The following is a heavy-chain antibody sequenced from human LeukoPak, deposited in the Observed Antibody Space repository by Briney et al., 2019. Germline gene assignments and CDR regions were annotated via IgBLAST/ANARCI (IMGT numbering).Heavy chain of an antibody. CDR3: ARLHGYNWSGHLDY. Sequence: GGSLRLSCAASGFTFSSYGMHWVRQAPGKGLEWVAVIWYDGSNKYYADSVKGRFTISRDNSKNTLYLQMNSLRAEDTAVYYCARLHGYNWSGHLDYRGQGTLVTVSS. V-gene: IGHV3-33*01. J-gene: IGHJ4*02. D-gene: IGHD5-24*01. CDR1: GFTFSSYG. CDR2: IWYDGSNK.